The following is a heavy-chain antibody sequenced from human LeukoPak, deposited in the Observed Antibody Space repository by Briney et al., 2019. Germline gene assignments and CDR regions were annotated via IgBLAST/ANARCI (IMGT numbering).Heavy chain of an antibody. J-gene: IGHJ4*02. D-gene: IGHD2-15*01. CDR3: ARDRYCSGGSCLGFDY. Sequence: PGRSLRLSCAASGFTFSSYAMHWVRQAPGKGLEWVAVRSYDGSNKYYADSVKGRFTISRDNSKNTLYLQMNSLRAEDTAVYYCARDRYCSGGSCLGFDYWGQGTLVTVSS. V-gene: IGHV3-30*04. CDR1: GFTFSSYA. CDR2: RSYDGSNK.